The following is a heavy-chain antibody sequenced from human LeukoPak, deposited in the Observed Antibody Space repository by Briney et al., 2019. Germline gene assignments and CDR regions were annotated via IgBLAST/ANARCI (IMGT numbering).Heavy chain of an antibody. V-gene: IGHV1-2*06. CDR1: GYTFTGYY. CDR3: ASAGEPITMGRGVMIRQDSYFDY. Sequence: ASVKVSCKASGYTFTGYYLHWMRQAPGQGLEWMGRINTNSGGTNYAQKFQGRVTMTRDTSISTAYMELSRLRSDDTAVHCCASAGEPITMGRGVMIRQDSYFDYWGQGTLVTVSS. D-gene: IGHD3-10*01. J-gene: IGHJ4*02. CDR2: INTNSGGT.